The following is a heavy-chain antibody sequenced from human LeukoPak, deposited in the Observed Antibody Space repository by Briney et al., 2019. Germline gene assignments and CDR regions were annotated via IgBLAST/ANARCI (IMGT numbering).Heavy chain of an antibody. Sequence: PGRSLRLSCAVSGFTFTYYAMHWVRQAPGKGLEWVAVISHDGSNQQYADSVRGQVTISRDNSKSTLYLQMASLRAGDTAVYYCVRQGDTGSWYFDYWGQGTLVTVSS. CDR1: GFTFTYYA. CDR3: VRQGDTGSWYFDY. J-gene: IGHJ4*02. D-gene: IGHD2-21*02. CDR2: ISHDGSNQ. V-gene: IGHV3-30-3*01.